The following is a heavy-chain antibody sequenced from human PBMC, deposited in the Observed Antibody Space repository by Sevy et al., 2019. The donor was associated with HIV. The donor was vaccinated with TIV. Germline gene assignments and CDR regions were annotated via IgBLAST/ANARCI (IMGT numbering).Heavy chain of an antibody. D-gene: IGHD6-19*01. CDR2: ISGSGGST. Sequence: GGSLRLSFAASGFTFSSYAMSWVRQAPGKGLEWVSAISGSGGSTYYADSVKGRFTIPSDNSRNTPYMQLNSLRAEDTAVYSSAKDFAGWSSFYYYSYYMDVWGKGTPVTVSS. J-gene: IGHJ6*03. V-gene: IGHV3-23*01. CDR3: AKDFAGWSSFYYYSYYMDV. CDR1: GFTFSSYA.